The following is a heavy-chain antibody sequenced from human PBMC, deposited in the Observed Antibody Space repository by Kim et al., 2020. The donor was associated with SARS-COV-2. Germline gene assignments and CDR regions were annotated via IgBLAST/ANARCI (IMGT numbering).Heavy chain of an antibody. V-gene: IGHV1-3*04. J-gene: IGHJ6*02. D-gene: IGHD3-10*01. Sequence: ASVKVSCKTSGYTFTSYAMHWVRQAPGQTLEWMGWINIGNVNTKYSQKFQGRVTFTRDTSASTVYMEVTSLRSEDTAVYYCARDHVWFGELWSTGPPYYYGMDVWGQGTTVTVSS. CDR1: GYTFTSYA. CDR2: INIGNVNT. CDR3: ARDHVWFGELWSTGPPYYYGMDV.